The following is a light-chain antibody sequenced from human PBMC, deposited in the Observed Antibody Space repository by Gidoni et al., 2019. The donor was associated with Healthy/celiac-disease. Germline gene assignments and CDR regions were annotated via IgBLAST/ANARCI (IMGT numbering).Light chain of an antibody. Sequence: DIVMTQSPDSLAVSLGERATINCKSSQSVLYSSNNKNDLAWYQQKPGQPPKLLIYWASTRESGVPDRFSGSGSGTDFTRTISSLQAEDVAVYYCQQYYSTPPTFGQGTKVEIK. CDR1: QSVLYSSNNKND. J-gene: IGKJ1*01. CDR2: WAS. CDR3: QQYYSTPPT. V-gene: IGKV4-1*01.